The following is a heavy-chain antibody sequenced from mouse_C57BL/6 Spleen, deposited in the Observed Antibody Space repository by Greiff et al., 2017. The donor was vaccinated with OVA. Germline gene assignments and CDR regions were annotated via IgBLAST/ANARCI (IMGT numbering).Heavy chain of an antibody. CDR2: IYPGSGST. D-gene: IGHD2-3*01. V-gene: IGHV1-55*01. Sequence: LQQPGAELVKPGASVKMSCKASGYTFTSYWITWVKQRPGQGLEWIGDIYPGSGSTNYNEKFKSKATLTVNTSSSTAYMQLSSLTSEDSAVYYCALLYDGYLYYFDYWGQGTTLTVSS. CDR3: ALLYDGYLYYFDY. J-gene: IGHJ2*01. CDR1: GYTFTSYW.